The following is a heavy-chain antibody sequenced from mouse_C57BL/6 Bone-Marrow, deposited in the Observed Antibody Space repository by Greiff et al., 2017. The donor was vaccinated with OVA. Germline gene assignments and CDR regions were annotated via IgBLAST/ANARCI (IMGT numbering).Heavy chain of an antibody. D-gene: IGHD4-1*01. J-gene: IGHJ2*01. CDR2: IYPRSGNT. CDR1: GYTFTSYG. V-gene: IGHV1-81*01. Sequence: VKLQQSGAELARPGASVKLSCKASGYTFTSYGISWVKQRTGQGLEWIGEIYPRSGNTYYNEKFKGKATLTADKSSSTANMELRSLTSEDSAVYFCARSPNWVDFDYWGQGTTLTVSS. CDR3: ARSPNWVDFDY.